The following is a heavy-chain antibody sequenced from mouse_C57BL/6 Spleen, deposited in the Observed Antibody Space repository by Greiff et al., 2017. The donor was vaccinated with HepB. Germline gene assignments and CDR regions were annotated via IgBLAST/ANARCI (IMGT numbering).Heavy chain of an antibody. Sequence: EVQLKESGPGMVKPSQSLSLTCTVTGYSITSGYDWHWIRHFPGNKLEWMGYISYSGSTNYNPSLKSRISITHDTSKNHFFLKLNSVTTEDTATYYCARGGTEGFAYWGQGTLVTVSA. D-gene: IGHD2-14*01. CDR2: ISYSGST. V-gene: IGHV3-1*01. CDR1: GYSITSGYD. CDR3: ARGGTEGFAY. J-gene: IGHJ3*01.